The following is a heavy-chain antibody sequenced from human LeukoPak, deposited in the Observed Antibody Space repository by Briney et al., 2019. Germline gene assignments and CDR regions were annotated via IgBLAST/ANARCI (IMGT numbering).Heavy chain of an antibody. D-gene: IGHD2-15*01. Sequence: ASVKVSCKASGYTFTSYDINWVRQATGQGLEWMGWISGHNDDTNYAQRLQGRVTMTTDTSTSTAYMELRSLRSDDTAVYYCARAGYCSGGSCYPYYYYYYMDVWGKGTTVTVSS. CDR2: ISGHNDDT. V-gene: IGHV1-18*01. CDR3: ARAGYCSGGSCYPYYYYYYMDV. CDR1: GYTFTSYD. J-gene: IGHJ6*03.